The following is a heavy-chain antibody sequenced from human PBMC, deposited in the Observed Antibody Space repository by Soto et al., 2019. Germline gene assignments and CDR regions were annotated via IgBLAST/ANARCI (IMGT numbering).Heavy chain of an antibody. CDR3: ARHVRDYGSGCYYNVYYSKYIDV. CDR1: GYSFTSYW. J-gene: IGHJ6*03. CDR2: IYPGDSDT. V-gene: IGHV5-51*01. D-gene: IGHD3-10*01. Sequence: PGESLKISCKCSGYSFTSYWIGWVRQMPGKGLEWMGIIYPGDSDTRYSPSFQGQVTISADKSISTAYLQWSSLKASDTAMYYCARHVRDYGSGCYYNVYYSKYIDVWGKGPSVTVSS.